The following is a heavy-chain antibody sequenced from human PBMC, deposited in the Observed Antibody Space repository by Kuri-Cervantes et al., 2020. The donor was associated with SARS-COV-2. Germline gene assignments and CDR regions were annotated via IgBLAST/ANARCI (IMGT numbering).Heavy chain of an antibody. CDR1: GFTFSSYA. CDR2: ISGSGGST. D-gene: IGHD3-3*01. CDR3: ARANYDFWSGYYPADY. J-gene: IGHJ4*02. Sequence: GGSLRLSYAASGFTFSSYAMSWVRQAPGKGLEWVSAISGSGGSTYYADSVKGRFTISRDNSKNTLYLQMNSLRAEDTAVYYCARANYDFWSGYYPADYWGQGTLVTVSS. V-gene: IGHV3-23*01.